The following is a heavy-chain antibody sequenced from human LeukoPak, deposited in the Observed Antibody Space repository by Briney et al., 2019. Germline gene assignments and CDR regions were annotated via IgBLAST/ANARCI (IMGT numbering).Heavy chain of an antibody. V-gene: IGHV4-30-2*01. CDR3: ARGGVVRGVIRLGIGWFDP. J-gene: IGHJ5*02. CDR1: GGSISSGGHS. D-gene: IGHD3-10*01. CDR2: IYHSGST. Sequence: SETLSLTCAVSGGSISSGGHSWSWIRQPPGKGLEWFGYIYHSGSTYYNPSLKSRVTISVDRSKNQFSLKLSSVTAADTAVYYCARGGVVRGVIRLGIGWFDPWGQGTLVTVSS.